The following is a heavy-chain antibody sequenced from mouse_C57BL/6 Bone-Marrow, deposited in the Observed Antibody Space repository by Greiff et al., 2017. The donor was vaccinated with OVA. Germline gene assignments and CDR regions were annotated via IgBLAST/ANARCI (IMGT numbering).Heavy chain of an antibody. Sequence: EVQVVESGGGLVQPKGSLKLSCAASGFSFNTYAMNWVRQAPGKGLEWVARIRSKSNNYATYYADSVKDRFTISRDDSESMLYLQMNNLKTEDTAMYYCVRGLLTLMDYWGQGTSVTVSS. D-gene: IGHD3-1*01. J-gene: IGHJ4*01. V-gene: IGHV10-1*01. CDR1: GFSFNTYA. CDR3: VRGLLTLMDY. CDR2: IRSKSNNYAT.